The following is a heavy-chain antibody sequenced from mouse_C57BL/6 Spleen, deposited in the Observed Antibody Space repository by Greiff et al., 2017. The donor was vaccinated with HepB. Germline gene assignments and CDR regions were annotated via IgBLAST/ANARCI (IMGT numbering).Heavy chain of an antibody. CDR1: GFTFSSYG. D-gene: IGHD4-1*01. J-gene: IGHJ2*01. CDR2: ISSGGSYT. V-gene: IGHV5-6*01. Sequence: EVKVVESGGDLVKPGGSLKLSCAASGFTFSSYGMSWVRQTPDKRLEWVATISSGGSYTYYPDSVKGRFTISRDNAKNTLYLQMSSLKSEDTAMYYCTSLTGNRVNYFDYWGQGTTLTVSS. CDR3: TSLTGNRVNYFDY.